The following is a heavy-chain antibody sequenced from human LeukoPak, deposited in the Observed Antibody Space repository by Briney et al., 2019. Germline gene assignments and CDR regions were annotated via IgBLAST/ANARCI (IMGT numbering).Heavy chain of an antibody. CDR1: GFTVSSNY. CDR2: IYSGGST. V-gene: IGHV3-66*01. J-gene: IGHJ4*02. D-gene: IGHD3-10*01. Sequence: PGGSLRPSCAASGFTVSSNYMSWVRQAPGKGLEWVSVIYSGGSTYYADSVKGRFTISRDNSKNTLYLQMNSLRAEDTAVYYCARDSGGYYFDYWGQGTLVTVSS. CDR3: ARDSGGYYFDY.